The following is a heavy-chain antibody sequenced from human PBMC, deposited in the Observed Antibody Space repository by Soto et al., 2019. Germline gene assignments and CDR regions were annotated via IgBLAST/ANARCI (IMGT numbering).Heavy chain of an antibody. V-gene: IGHV3-7*01. CDR1: GFTFSAYW. Sequence: GGSLRLSCAASGFTFSAYWMSCVRQAPGKGLEWVANIRQDGGEQNSVDSVKGRFTVSRDNAKNSVYQQMNGLRAEDTAVYYCASEFGERLKFFDYWGQGTLVADSS. CDR3: ASEFGERLKFFDY. D-gene: IGHD2-21*01. J-gene: IGHJ4*02. CDR2: IRQDGGEQ.